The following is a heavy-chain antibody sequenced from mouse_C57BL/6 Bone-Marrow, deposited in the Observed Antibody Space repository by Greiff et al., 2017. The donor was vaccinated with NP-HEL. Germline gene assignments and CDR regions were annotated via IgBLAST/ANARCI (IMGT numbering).Heavy chain of an antibody. J-gene: IGHJ1*03. D-gene: IGHD1-1*01. Sequence: VKLQQPGAELVKPGASVKLSCKASGYTFTSYWMHWVKQRPGQGLEWIGMIHPNSGSTNYNEKFKSKATLTVDKSSSTAYMQLSSLTSEDSAVYYGAKSPITTVVARGYFDVWGTGTTVTVSS. CDR3: AKSPITTVVARGYFDV. V-gene: IGHV1-64*01. CDR2: IHPNSGST. CDR1: GYTFTSYW.